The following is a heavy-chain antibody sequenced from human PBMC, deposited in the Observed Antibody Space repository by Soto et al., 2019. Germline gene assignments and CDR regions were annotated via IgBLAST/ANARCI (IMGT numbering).Heavy chain of an antibody. CDR1: GYTFGTHA. D-gene: IGHD6-19*01. V-gene: IGHV1-3*01. CDR3: ARVGTSGWLVNFDF. Sequence: QVQLVQSGAEMKEPGASVKVSCKASGYTFGTHAIHWVRQAPGQRLEWMGWINAVNGKTKYSQKFQDRVTFIRDTSASTAYMELSSLRSEDTAVYYCARVGTSGWLVNFDFWGQGTLVTVSS. J-gene: IGHJ4*02. CDR2: INAVNGKT.